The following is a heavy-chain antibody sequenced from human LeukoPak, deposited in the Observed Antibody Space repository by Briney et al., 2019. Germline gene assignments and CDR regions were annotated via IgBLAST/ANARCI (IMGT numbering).Heavy chain of an antibody. V-gene: IGHV3-30*01. D-gene: IGHD3-10*01. CDR1: GFTFSDSW. Sequence: GGSLRLSCAASGFTFSDSWMSWVRQAPGKGLEWVSLISSGGTYEYYADSVKGRFTISRDNSKNTLYLQLNSLRAEDTAVYYCARDSTYYYDSGSSGPHYFDNWGQGTLVTVSS. CDR2: ISSGGTYE. J-gene: IGHJ4*02. CDR3: ARDSTYYYDSGSSGPHYFDN.